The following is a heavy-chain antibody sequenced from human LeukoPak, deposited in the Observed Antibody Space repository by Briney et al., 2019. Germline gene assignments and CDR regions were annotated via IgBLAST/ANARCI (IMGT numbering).Heavy chain of an antibody. CDR1: GGSISSYY. CDR2: IYYSGST. D-gene: IGHD3-3*01. Sequence: KPSETLSLTCTVSGGSISSYYWSWIRQPPGKGLEGIGYIYYSGSTNYNPSLNRRATISVDTSKNKFSLKLSSVTAADTAVYYCARVYYDFWRGYPIGGSFDYWGQGTLVTVSS. CDR3: ARVYYDFWRGYPIGGSFDY. J-gene: IGHJ4*02. V-gene: IGHV4-59*01.